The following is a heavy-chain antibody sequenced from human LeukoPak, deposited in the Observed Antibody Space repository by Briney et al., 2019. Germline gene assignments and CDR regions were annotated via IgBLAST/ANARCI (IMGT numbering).Heavy chain of an antibody. CDR3: ARVEMATITDY. D-gene: IGHD5-24*01. V-gene: IGHV3-21*01. CDR2: ISSSSSYI. CDR1: GFTFSSYG. Sequence: KAGRSLRLSCAASGFTFSSYGMHWVRQAPGKGLEWVSSISSSSSYIYYADSVKGRFTISRDNAKNSLYLQMNSLRAEDTAVYYCARVEMATITDYWGQGTLVTVSS. J-gene: IGHJ4*02.